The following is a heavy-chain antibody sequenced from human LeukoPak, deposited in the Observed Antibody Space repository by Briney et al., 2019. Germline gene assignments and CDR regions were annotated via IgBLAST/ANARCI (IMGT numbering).Heavy chain of an antibody. J-gene: IGHJ4*02. CDR2: IHTSGDI. CDR1: EFTFNTYT. D-gene: IGHD1-14*01. Sequence: PGGSLRLSCAAAEFTFNTYTMIWVRQAPGKGLEWVSSIHTSGDIYYPDSVKGRFTISRDDATNSLFLQMNSLRADDTAVYYSASREPAGHRGQGTLVTVSS. CDR3: ASREPAGH. V-gene: IGHV3-21*01.